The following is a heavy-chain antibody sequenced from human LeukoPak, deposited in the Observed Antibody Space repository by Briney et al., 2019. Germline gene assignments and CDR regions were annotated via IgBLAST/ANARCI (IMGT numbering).Heavy chain of an antibody. CDR1: GFTFSSYS. V-gene: IGHV3-21*01. J-gene: IGHJ4*02. CDR3: ASWNPAMVFRGY. D-gene: IGHD5-18*01. CDR2: ISSSSSYI. Sequence: PGGSLRLSCAASGFTFSSYSMNWVRQAPGKGLEWVSSISSSSSYIYYADSVKGRFTISRDNAKNSLYLQMNSLRAEDTAVYYCASWNPAMVFRGYWRQGTLVTVSS.